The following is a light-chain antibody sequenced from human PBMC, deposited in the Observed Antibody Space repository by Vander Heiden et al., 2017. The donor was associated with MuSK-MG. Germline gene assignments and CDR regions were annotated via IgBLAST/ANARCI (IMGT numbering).Light chain of an antibody. CDR1: KLGDKY. Sequence: SSALPQPPSVSVSPGQTASLTCSGDKLGDKYACWHQQKPGQYLVLVIYKDSKRPAGIPERFSGSNSGTTATLTISGTQAVDDDYYYWQAWNSSTVVFGGGTKLTVL. V-gene: IGLV3-1*01. CDR3: QAWNSSTVV. CDR2: KDS. J-gene: IGLJ2*01.